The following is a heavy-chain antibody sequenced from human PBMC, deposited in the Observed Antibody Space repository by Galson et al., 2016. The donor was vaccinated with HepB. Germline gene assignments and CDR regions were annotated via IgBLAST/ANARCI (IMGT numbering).Heavy chain of an antibody. D-gene: IGHD5-12*01. CDR2: INSDGTVT. CDR1: GFTFSSYW. CDR3: AKDLCGSEDR. J-gene: IGHJ4*02. Sequence: SLRLSCAASGFTFSSYWMHWVRQAPGKGLVWVSRINSDGTVTDYAASVNGRFTIYRDNAKNTLYLQMNSLRAEDTAVYYCAKDLCGSEDRWGRGTLVTVSS. V-gene: IGHV3-74*01.